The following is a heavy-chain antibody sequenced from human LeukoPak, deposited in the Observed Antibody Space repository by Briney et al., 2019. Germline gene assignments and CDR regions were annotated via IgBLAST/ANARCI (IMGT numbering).Heavy chain of an antibody. D-gene: IGHD1-26*01. CDR2: IYYSGST. CDR1: GGSISSSSYY. J-gene: IGHJ5*02. Sequence: PSETLSLTCTVSGGSISSSSYYWGWIRQPPGKGLEWIGSIYYSGSTYYNPSLKSRVTISVDTSKNQFSLKLSSVTAADTAVYYCAKVVGATTSRTGPVWFDPWGQGTLVTVSS. V-gene: IGHV4-39*07. CDR3: AKVVGATTSRTGPVWFDP.